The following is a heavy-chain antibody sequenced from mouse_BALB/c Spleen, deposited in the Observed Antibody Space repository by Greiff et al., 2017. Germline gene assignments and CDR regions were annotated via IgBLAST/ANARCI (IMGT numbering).Heavy chain of an antibody. CDR1: GYTFSSYW. CDR3: ARGAYYQKGFAY. CDR2: ILPGSGST. J-gene: IGHJ3*01. Sequence: VQLQHSGAELMKPGASVKISCKATGYTFSSYWIEWVKQRPGHGLEWIGEILPGSGSTNYNEKFKGKATFTADTSSNTAYMQLSSLTSEDSAVYYCARGAYYQKGFAYWGQGTLVTVSA. V-gene: IGHV1-9*01. D-gene: IGHD2-10*01.